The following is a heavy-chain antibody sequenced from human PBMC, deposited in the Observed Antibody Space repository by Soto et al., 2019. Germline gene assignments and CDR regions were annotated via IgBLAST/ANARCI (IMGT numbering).Heavy chain of an antibody. CDR2: IYHSGST. CDR3: ASRLPYYYGSGSYGFDP. CDR1: GGSISRGGYS. D-gene: IGHD3-10*01. Sequence: QLQLQESGSGLVKPSQTLSLTCAVSGGSISRGGYSWSWIRQTPGKGLECIGYIYHSGSTHYNPSRKSRVTITVDRSKNQFCRKLSCVTAADTSVYYFASRLPYYYGSGSYGFDPWGQGTLVTGSS. J-gene: IGHJ5*02. V-gene: IGHV4-30-2*01.